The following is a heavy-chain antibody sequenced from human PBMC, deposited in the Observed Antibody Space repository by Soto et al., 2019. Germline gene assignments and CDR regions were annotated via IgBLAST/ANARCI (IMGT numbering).Heavy chain of an antibody. CDR1: GFTVSSKY. V-gene: IGHV3-66*01. Sequence: GGSLRLSCAASGFTVSSKYMSWVRQAPGKGLEWVSLIQSGGPTYYADSVKGRFTISRDTSENTLHLQMDSLRAEDTAVYYCAKDQVVAGSQTLYYFDYWGQGTLVTVSS. CDR2: IQSGGPT. J-gene: IGHJ4*02. CDR3: AKDQVVAGSQTLYYFDY. D-gene: IGHD3-22*01.